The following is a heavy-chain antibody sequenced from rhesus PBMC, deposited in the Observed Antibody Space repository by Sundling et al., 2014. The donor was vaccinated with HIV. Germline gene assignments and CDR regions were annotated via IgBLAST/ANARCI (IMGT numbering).Heavy chain of an antibody. CDR3: ARGIAAAIDFDD. Sequence: QLQLQESGPGLVKPSETLSVTCAVSGGSISSYYWNWIRQPPGKGLEWIGYIGGSSGSTYYNPFLMNRVTISKDTSKNQFSLKLSSVTAADTAVYYCARGIAAAIDFDDWGQGVLVTVSS. D-gene: IGHD6-31*01. V-gene: IGHV4-165*01. CDR2: IGGSSGST. CDR1: GGSISSYY. J-gene: IGHJ4*01.